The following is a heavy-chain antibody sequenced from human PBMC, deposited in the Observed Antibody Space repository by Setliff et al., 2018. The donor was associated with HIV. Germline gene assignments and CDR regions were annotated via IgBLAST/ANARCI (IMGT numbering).Heavy chain of an antibody. CDR2: INPGDSET. V-gene: IGHV5-51*01. CDR1: GYSFTNYW. CDR3: ARFGFGELPYYYGMDV. Sequence: PGESLKISCKGSGYSFTNYWIGWVRQMPGKGLEWMGIINPGDSETSYSPSFQGQVTISADKSISTAYLQWSSLKASDTAMYYCARFGFGELPYYYGMDVWGQGTTVTVSS. D-gene: IGHD3-10*01. J-gene: IGHJ6*02.